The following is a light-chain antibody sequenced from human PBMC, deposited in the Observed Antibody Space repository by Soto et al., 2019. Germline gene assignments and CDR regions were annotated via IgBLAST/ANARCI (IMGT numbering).Light chain of an antibody. CDR3: VQFVSSPYT. CDR1: QSVGSTF. J-gene: IGKJ2*01. Sequence: EIVLTQSPGTLSLSPGERATLSCRASQSVGSTFLAWYQQKPGQAPRLLIYGVSTRATGIPDRFSGSWSGTDFTLSISRLEPEDFAVYYGVQFVSSPYTFGQGTKLEIK. V-gene: IGKV3-20*01. CDR2: GVS.